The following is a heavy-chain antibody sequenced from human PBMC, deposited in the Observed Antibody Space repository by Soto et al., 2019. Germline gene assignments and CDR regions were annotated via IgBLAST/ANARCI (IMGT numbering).Heavy chain of an antibody. J-gene: IGHJ4*02. CDR2: ISRDGSNE. D-gene: IGHD3-10*01. CDR3: ARDDEGGSDCDLGY. CDR1: GFTFSSYL. Sequence: QVQLVESGGGVVQPGRSLRLSCATSGFTFSSYLIHWVRQTPDKGLEWVAFISRDGSNEYYADSVKGRFTISRDKSMNTLYLEMNSLRAEDTAVYYCARDDEGGSDCDLGYWGQGTLVTVSS. V-gene: IGHV3-30-3*01.